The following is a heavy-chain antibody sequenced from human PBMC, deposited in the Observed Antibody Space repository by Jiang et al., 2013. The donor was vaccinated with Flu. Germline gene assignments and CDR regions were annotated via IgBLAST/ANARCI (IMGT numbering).Heavy chain of an antibody. CDR1: RYY. V-gene: IGHV1-46*04. CDR3: ARIEGLAADTGD. CDR2: FNPNXGNT. Sequence: RYYVHWVRQAPGQGLEWMGFFNPNXGNTIYAQTLQGRITMTRDSSTTTVYMELSSLKPDDTAVYYCARIEGLAADTGDWGQGTLVTVSS. J-gene: IGHJ4*02. D-gene: IGHD6-13*01.